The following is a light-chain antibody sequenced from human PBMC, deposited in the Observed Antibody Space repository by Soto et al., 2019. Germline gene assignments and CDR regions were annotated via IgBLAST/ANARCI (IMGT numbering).Light chain of an antibody. CDR1: QSISWR. Sequence: DIQMTQSPSTLSASVGDRVTITCRASQSISWRLAWYQQKPGKAPKLLIYDASSLESGVPSRFSGSGSGTEFTLSISSLQPEDFATYHRQQYNRNPYTFGPGTKLEIK. CDR2: DAS. V-gene: IGKV1-5*01. J-gene: IGKJ2*01. CDR3: QQYNRNPYT.